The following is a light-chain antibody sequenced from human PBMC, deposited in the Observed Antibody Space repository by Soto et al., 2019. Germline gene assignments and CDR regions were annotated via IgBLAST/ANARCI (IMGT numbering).Light chain of an antibody. V-gene: IGLV2-11*01. CDR3: CSYAGSHTF. CDR2: DVT. CDR1: SSDVGGYTY. J-gene: IGLJ7*01. Sequence: QSVLTQPASVSGSPRQSITISCTGASSDVGGYTYVSWYQQHPGKAPKLIIYDVTARPSGVPDRFSASKSGTTASLTISGLQGEDEADYYCCSYAGSHTFFGGGTQLTVL.